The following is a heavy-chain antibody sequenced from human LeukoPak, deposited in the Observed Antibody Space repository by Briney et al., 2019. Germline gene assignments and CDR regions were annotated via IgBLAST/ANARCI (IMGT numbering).Heavy chain of an antibody. CDR3: ARVPLPAAKGGYFDY. CDR2: TNSDGSST. D-gene: IGHD2-2*01. V-gene: IGHV3-74*01. Sequence: GGSLRLSCAASGFTFSSYWMHWVRQAPGKGLVWVSRTNSDGSSTSYADSVKGRFTISRDNAKNTLYLQMNSLRAEDTAVYYCARVPLPAAKGGYFDYWGQGTLVTVSS. J-gene: IGHJ4*02. CDR1: GFTFSSYW.